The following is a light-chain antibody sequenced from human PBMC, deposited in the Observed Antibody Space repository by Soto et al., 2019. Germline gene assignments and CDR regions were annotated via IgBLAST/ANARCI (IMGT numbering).Light chain of an antibody. CDR2: LEGTGSY. Sequence: QPVLTQSSSASASLGSSVKLTCTLSSGHSSYIIAWHQQQPGKAPRYLMKLEGTGSYNKGSGVPDRFSGSSSGADRYLTISNLQFEDEADYYCETWDRNTVVFGGGTKLTFL. J-gene: IGLJ2*01. CDR3: ETWDRNTVV. V-gene: IGLV4-60*02. CDR1: SGHSSYI.